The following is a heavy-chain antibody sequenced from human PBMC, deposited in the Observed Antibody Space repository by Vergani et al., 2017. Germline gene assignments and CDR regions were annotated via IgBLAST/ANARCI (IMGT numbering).Heavy chain of an antibody. CDR2: VSHSGST. Sequence: QVQLQESGPGLVQPAETLSLTCVVSNSSINSNYYWGWIRQSPGKRLEWIGSVSHSGSTFSNPSLKSRVTISVGKSKKLISLILNSVTAADTAVYYCVRDAINYDVLTGYYIGLDSWGQGTLVTVSS. J-gene: IGHJ4*02. V-gene: IGHV4-38-2*01. CDR1: NSSINSNYY. D-gene: IGHD3-9*01. CDR3: VRDAINYDVLTGYYIGLDS.